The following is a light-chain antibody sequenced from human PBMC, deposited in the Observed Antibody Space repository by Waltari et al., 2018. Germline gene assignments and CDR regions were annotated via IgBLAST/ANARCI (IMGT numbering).Light chain of an antibody. J-gene: IGKJ1*01. CDR2: TAS. CDR3: QQSYSSPWT. Sequence: DIQMTQSPSTLSASVGDRVAITCRASQSISDYLHWYQQKPGKAPRVLIYTASSLQRGVPTGFSGSGSGTEFTLTISTLQPEDAATYYCQQSYSSPWTFGQGTKVEIK. V-gene: IGKV1-39*01. CDR1: QSISDY.